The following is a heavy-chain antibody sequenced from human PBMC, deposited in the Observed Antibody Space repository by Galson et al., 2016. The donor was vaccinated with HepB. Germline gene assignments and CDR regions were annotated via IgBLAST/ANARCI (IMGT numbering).Heavy chain of an antibody. CDR2: LSYTGST. J-gene: IGHJ3*01. Sequence: SETLSLICSVSGDSVLTHTYFAVWIRQPPGRGLEWIVSLSYTGSTYSNPSFQSRATLSTATSKYLFSLTLTSATAADTSLYSCARQDRAGLVNVWGRGTMVTVSS. CDR1: GDSVLTHTYF. CDR3: ARQDRAGLVNV. D-gene: IGHD3/OR15-3a*01. V-gene: IGHV4-39*02.